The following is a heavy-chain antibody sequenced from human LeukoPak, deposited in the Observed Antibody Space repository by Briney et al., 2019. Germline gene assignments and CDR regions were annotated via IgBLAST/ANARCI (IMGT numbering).Heavy chain of an antibody. J-gene: IGHJ6*03. Sequence: TGGSLRLSCAASGFTFSSYGMHWVRQAPGKGLEWVAFIRYDGSNKYYADSVKGRFTISRDSSKNTLYLQMNSLRAEDTAVYYCARVLRYCSGGNCYSGGLGYMDVWGKGTTVTISS. D-gene: IGHD2-15*01. CDR2: IRYDGSNK. CDR3: ARVLRYCSGGNCYSGGLGYMDV. CDR1: GFTFSSYG. V-gene: IGHV3-30*02.